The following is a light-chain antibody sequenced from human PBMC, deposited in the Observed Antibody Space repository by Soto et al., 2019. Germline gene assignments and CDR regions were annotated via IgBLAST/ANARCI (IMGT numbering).Light chain of an antibody. Sequence: EIVLTQSPGTLSLSPGERATLSCRASQSVSSSYLAWYQHKPGLAPRLLIYDASTRATGIPDRFSGSGSGTEFTLTISRLEPEDFTVYYCHHYETFGQGTKVDIK. CDR3: HHYET. CDR1: QSVSSSY. J-gene: IGKJ1*01. CDR2: DAS. V-gene: IGKV3D-20*01.